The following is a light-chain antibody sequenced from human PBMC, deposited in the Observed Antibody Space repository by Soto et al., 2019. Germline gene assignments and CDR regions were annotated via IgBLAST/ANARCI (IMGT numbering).Light chain of an antibody. Sequence: EIVLTQSPGTLSLSQGESATLSCRASQSVSSSYFAWYQQKPSQAPRLLIYASSSRATGIPDRFSGGGSGTDFTLTISRLEPEDYAVYYCHQHGASPFSFGPGTKVDV. CDR2: ASS. V-gene: IGKV3-20*01. CDR3: HQHGASPFS. CDR1: QSVSSSY. J-gene: IGKJ3*01.